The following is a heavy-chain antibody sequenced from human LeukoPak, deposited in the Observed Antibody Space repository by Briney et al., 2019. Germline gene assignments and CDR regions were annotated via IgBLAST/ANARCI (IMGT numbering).Heavy chain of an antibody. CDR2: IKTKTDTGTT. V-gene: IGHV3-15*01. CDR1: GFTFSNAW. Sequence: PGGSLRLSCAASGFTFSNAWMSWVRQAPGKGLDWVGRIKTKTDTGTTDYAAPVEGRFTISRDDSKNTLYLQMNSLKTEDTAVYYCTTGTGRTDFDYWGQGTLVTVSS. J-gene: IGHJ4*02. D-gene: IGHD4-17*01. CDR3: TTGTGRTDFDY.